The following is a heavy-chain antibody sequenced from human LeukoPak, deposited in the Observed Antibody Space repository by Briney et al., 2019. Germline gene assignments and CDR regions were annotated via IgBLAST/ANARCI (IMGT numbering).Heavy chain of an antibody. J-gene: IGHJ4*02. CDR3: ASVRGYSYGPAGL. CDR1: GYTFTSYD. D-gene: IGHD5-18*01. Sequence: ASVKVPCKASGYTFTSYDINWVRQATGQGLEWMGWMNPNSGNTGYAQKFQGRVTMTRNTSISTAYMELSSLRSEGTAVYYCASVRGYSYGPAGLWGQGTLVTVSS. CDR2: MNPNSGNT. V-gene: IGHV1-8*01.